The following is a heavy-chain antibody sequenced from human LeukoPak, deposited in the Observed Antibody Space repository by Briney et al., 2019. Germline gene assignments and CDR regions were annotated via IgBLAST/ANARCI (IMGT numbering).Heavy chain of an antibody. CDR2: ISGSGGST. CDR1: GFTFCSYA. Sequence: GGALRLSFAAPGFTFCSYAMSWGRQAPGEGVEWVSAISGSGGSTYYADSVKGRFTISRDNSKNTLYLQMNSLRAEDTAVYYCAKIARGWFDPWGQGTLVTVSS. CDR3: AKIARGWFDP. D-gene: IGHD3-10*01. V-gene: IGHV3-23*01. J-gene: IGHJ5*02.